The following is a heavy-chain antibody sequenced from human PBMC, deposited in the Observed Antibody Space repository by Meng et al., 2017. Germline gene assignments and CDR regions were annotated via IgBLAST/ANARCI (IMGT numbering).Heavy chain of an antibody. D-gene: IGHD1-26*01. CDR1: GFTFSGSV. V-gene: IGHV3-73*01. J-gene: IGHJ3*02. Sequence: GGSLRLSCAASGFTFSGSVMHWVRQASGKGLEWVGRIKTKANSYATTYAASVKGSFTISRDDSKNTAYLQMNSLKSEDTAVYYCTSRRGLGADDAFDIWGQGTKVTVS. CDR3: TSRRGLGADDAFDI. CDR2: IKTKANSYAT.